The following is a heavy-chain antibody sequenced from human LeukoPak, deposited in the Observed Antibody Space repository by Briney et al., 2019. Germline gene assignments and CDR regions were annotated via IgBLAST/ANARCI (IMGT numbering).Heavy chain of an antibody. D-gene: IGHD4-23*01. V-gene: IGHV4-4*07. Sequence: SETLSLTCTVSGGSINSYYWSWIRQPAGKGREWIGRIYSSGSTNYNPSLKSRVSMSVDTSKNQFSLKLTSVTAADTAVYYCARGGKATVVTVWGQGILVTVSS. CDR3: ARGGKATVVTV. CDR2: IYSSGST. J-gene: IGHJ4*02. CDR1: GGSINSYY.